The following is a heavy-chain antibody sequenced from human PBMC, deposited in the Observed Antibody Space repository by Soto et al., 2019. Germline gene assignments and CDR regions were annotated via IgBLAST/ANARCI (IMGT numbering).Heavy chain of an antibody. CDR2: INPNNGDT. J-gene: IGHJ4*02. V-gene: IGHV1-2*02. Sequence: XSVKVSCKASVYTFTCYYIYWLRQAPGQGLEWMGWINPNNGDTNYAQKFQGRVTMTRDSSISTSYLELSSLSSDYTAIYYCATLKSYCDSRGSSDYWGQGPLVTVTS. CDR1: VYTFTCYY. D-gene: IGHD3-22*01. CDR3: ATLKSYCDSRGSSDY.